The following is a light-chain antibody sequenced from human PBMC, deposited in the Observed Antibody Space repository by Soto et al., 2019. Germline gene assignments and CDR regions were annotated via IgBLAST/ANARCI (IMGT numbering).Light chain of an antibody. CDR3: SSYRSTNTVI. CDR1: SSDVGGYNH. Sequence: QSALTQPASVSGSPGQSITISCTGTSSDVGGYNHVSWYQQHPGKAPKLMIYDVSNRPSWVSDRFSGSKSGNTASLTISGLQAEDEADYYCSSYRSTNTVIFGGGTKLTVL. CDR2: DVS. V-gene: IGLV2-14*01. J-gene: IGLJ2*01.